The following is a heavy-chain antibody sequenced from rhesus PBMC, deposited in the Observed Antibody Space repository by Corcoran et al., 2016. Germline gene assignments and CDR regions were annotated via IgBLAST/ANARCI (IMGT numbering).Heavy chain of an antibody. J-gene: IGHJ4*01. CDR1: GFTFSNYG. V-gene: IGHV3-54*02. CDR2: KSYDGSQK. D-gene: IGHD6-25*01. CDR3: ARIRIAAAKWVVFYFDY. Sequence: EVLLVESGGGLVQPGGSLRLSCAASGFTFSNYGMHWDGQAPGKGLEWVAVKSYDGSQKHYADSLKDRFTISRDNSKNKLYLQMNNLKLEDTAVYYCARIRIAAAKWVVFYFDYWGQGVLVTVSS.